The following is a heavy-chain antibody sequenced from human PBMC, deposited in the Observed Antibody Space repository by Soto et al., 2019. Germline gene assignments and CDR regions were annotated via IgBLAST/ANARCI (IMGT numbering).Heavy chain of an antibody. CDR3: AAGGHGAFDI. J-gene: IGHJ3*02. V-gene: IGHV1-69*02. D-gene: IGHD1-26*01. Sequence: QVQLVQSGAEVKKPGSSVQVSCKASGGTFSSYTISWVRQAPGQVLEWMGRIIPILGIANYAQNLQGRVVITADKSTSTAYMELSSLRSEDTAVYFCAAGGHGAFDIWGQGTMVTVSS. CDR1: GGTFSSYT. CDR2: IIPILGIA.